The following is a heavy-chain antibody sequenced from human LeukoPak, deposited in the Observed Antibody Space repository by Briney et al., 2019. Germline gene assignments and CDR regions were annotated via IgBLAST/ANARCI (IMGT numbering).Heavy chain of an antibody. V-gene: IGHV4-34*01. CDR2: INHSGST. CDR1: GGSFSGYY. Sequence: SETLSLTCAVYGGSFSGYYWSWIRQPPGKGLEWIGEINHSGSTNYNLSLKSRVTISVDTSKNQFSLKLSSVTAADTAVYYCARGLGIFDYWGQGTLVTVSS. J-gene: IGHJ4*02. CDR3: ARGLGIFDY. D-gene: IGHD7-27*01.